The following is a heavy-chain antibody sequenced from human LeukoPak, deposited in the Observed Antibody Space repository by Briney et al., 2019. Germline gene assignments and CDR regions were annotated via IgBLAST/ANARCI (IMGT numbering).Heavy chain of an antibody. Sequence: GGSLRLSCAASGFTFRSYDMYWVRQTPGRGLEWVSAIGIAGDTHYPDSVKGRFTISRENAKNSMYLQMNSLKDGDTAVYYCVRGGIQVSGIDAFDIWGQGTMVTVSS. CDR2: IGIAGDT. CDR3: VRGGIQVSGIDAFDI. V-gene: IGHV3-13*01. J-gene: IGHJ3*02. D-gene: IGHD5/OR15-5a*01. CDR1: GFTFRSYD.